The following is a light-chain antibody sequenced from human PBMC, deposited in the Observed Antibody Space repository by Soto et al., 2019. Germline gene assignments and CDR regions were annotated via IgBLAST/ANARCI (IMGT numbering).Light chain of an antibody. Sequence: DIQLTETPSSRAALLVSRVAITFRDSQSISHFLAWYQQKPGKVPKFLIYDASNLASGVPSRFSGSGSGTEFTRIISGLQLDDFMTYYCQQYTSYSRAFGQGTKV. J-gene: IGKJ1*01. CDR2: DAS. CDR1: QSISHF. V-gene: IGKV1-5*01. CDR3: QQYTSYSRA.